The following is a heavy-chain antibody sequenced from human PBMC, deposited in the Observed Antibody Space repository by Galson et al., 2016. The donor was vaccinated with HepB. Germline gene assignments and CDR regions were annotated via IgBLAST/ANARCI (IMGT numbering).Heavy chain of an antibody. CDR2: INPANGNT. Sequence: SVKVSCKASGFTFTSHAIHWVRQAPGQSLEWMGWINPANGNTKYSQKFQGRVTITWDTAASTAYMELSSLRSEDTAVYYCARETGSGYDLGGGLDYWGQGTLVTVSS. CDR3: ARETGSGYDLGGGLDY. J-gene: IGHJ4*02. CDR1: GFTFTSHA. D-gene: IGHD5-12*01. V-gene: IGHV1-3*01.